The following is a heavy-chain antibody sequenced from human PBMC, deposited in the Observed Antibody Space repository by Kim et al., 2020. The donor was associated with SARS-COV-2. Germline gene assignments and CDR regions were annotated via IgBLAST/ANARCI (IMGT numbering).Heavy chain of an antibody. V-gene: IGHV3-11*06. CDR2: ISSSSSYT. D-gene: IGHD5-12*01. Sequence: GGSLRLSCAASGFTFSDYYMSWIRQAPGKGLEWVSYISSSSSYTNYADSVKGRFTISRDNAKNSLYLQMNSLRAEDTAVYYCARVALLSGYAGDYFDYWGQGTLVTVSS. CDR1: GFTFSDYY. CDR3: ARVALLSGYAGDYFDY. J-gene: IGHJ4*02.